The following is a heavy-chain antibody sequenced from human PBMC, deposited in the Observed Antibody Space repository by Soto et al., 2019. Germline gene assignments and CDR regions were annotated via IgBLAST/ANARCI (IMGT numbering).Heavy chain of an antibody. Sequence: PSETLSLTCTFSGCSISSGGYYLSWIRQHPGKGLEWIGYIYYSGSTYYNPSLKSRVTISVDTSKNQFSLKLSSVTAADTAVYYCARSTLMATTDPWGQGTLVTVSS. CDR3: ARSTLMATTDP. CDR1: GCSISSGGYY. J-gene: IGHJ5*02. CDR2: IYYSGST. V-gene: IGHV4-31*03. D-gene: IGHD5-12*01.